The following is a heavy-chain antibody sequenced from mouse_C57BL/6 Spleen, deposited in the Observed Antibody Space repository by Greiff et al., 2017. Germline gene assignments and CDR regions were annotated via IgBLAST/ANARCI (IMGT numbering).Heavy chain of an antibody. V-gene: IGHV1-18*01. CDR1: GYTFTDYN. CDR2: INPNNGGT. Sequence: EVQLQQSGPELVKPGASVKIPCKASGYTFTDYNMDWVKHSHGKSLEWIGDINPNNGGTIYNQKFKGKATLTVEKSSSTAYMELRSLTSEDTAVYYCARSLDYWGQGTTLTVSS. CDR3: ARSLDY. J-gene: IGHJ2*01.